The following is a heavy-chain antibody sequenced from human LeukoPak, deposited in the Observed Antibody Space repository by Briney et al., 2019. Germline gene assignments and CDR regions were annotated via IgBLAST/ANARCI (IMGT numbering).Heavy chain of an antibody. J-gene: IGHJ4*02. CDR1: GGSISSGGYS. V-gene: IGHV4-30-2*01. D-gene: IGHD5-18*01. Sequence: PSETLSLTCAVSGGSISSGGYSWSWIRQPPGKGLEWIGYLYLSGSTYYNPSLKSRVTISVDRTKNQFSLRLSSVTAADTAVYYCARAKSQRGYTYGPHTYFDYWGQGTLVTVSS. CDR3: ARAKSQRGYTYGPHTYFDY. CDR2: LYLSGST.